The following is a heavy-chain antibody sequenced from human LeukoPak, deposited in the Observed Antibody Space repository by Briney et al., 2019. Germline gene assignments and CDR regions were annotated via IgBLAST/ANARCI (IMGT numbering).Heavy chain of an antibody. CDR1: GYTFTSYD. Sequence: ASVKVSCKASGYTFTSYDINWVRQATGQGLEWMGWMNPNSGNTGYAQKFQGRVTMTRNTSISIAYMELSSLRSEDTAVYYCARGILWFGELTDYYYYMDVWGKGTTVTISS. J-gene: IGHJ6*03. D-gene: IGHD3-10*01. CDR3: ARGILWFGELTDYYYYMDV. V-gene: IGHV1-8*01. CDR2: MNPNSGNT.